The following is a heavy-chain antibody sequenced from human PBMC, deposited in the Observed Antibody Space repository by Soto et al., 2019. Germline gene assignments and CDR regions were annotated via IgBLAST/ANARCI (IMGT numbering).Heavy chain of an antibody. CDR1: GDTFTSNG. Sequence: ASVKVSCKASGDTFTSNGISWVRQAPGQGLEWLARISIYNGNTQYAQKVQGRVTMTTDTSTNTAYMELRSLRSDDTAVYYCARAPGSSSRPLVFDYWGQGTLVTVSS. J-gene: IGHJ4*02. CDR2: ISIYNGNT. D-gene: IGHD6-6*01. V-gene: IGHV1-18*04. CDR3: ARAPGSSSRPLVFDY.